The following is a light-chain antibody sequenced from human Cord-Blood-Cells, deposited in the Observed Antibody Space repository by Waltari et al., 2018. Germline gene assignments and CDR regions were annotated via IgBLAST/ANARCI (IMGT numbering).Light chain of an antibody. CDR3: QQRSNWPPIFT. CDR1: QSVSSY. V-gene: IGKV3-11*01. CDR2: DAS. Sequence: EIVLTQSPATLSLSPGERATLSCRTSQSVSSYLAWYQQKPGQAPTLLIYDASNRAAGIPARFSGSGSGTDFTRTISSLEPEDFAVYYCQQRSNWPPIFTFGPGTKVDIK. J-gene: IGKJ3*01.